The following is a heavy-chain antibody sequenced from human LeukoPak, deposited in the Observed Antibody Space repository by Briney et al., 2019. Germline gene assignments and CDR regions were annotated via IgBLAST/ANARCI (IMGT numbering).Heavy chain of an antibody. CDR2: INPSAGSA. J-gene: IGHJ4*02. CDR3: ARASATAAHVFDY. Sequence: GASVKVSCKASGYTFTSYHMHWVRQAPGQGLEWMGIINPSAGSASYAQKFQGRVTMTRDTSTSTVYMELSSLRSEDTAVYYCARASATAAHVFDYWDQGTLVTVSS. CDR1: GYTFTSYH. V-gene: IGHV1-46*03. D-gene: IGHD2-21*02.